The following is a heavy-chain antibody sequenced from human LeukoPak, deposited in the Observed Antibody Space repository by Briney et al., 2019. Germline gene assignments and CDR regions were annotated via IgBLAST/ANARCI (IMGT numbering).Heavy chain of an antibody. CDR1: GGSFSGYY. J-gene: IGHJ4*02. Sequence: SETLSLTCAVYGGSFSGYYWSWIRQPPGKGLEWIGEINHSGSTNYNPSLKSRVTISVDTSKNQFSPKLSSVTAADTAVYYCARVVGYSYGVFDYWGQGTLVTVSS. D-gene: IGHD5-18*01. CDR2: INHSGST. V-gene: IGHV4-34*01. CDR3: ARVVGYSYGVFDY.